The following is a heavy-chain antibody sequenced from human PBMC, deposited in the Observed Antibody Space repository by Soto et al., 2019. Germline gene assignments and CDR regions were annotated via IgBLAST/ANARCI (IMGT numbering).Heavy chain of an antibody. CDR2: IFPLTDIP. J-gene: IGHJ4*02. Sequence: QVQLVQFGTEVKKPGSSVKVSCKASGGTFRNYPINWVRQAPGQGLEWMGSIFPLTDIPDYAQNFQARLTISADKSTSTAYMEFSSLTSDDTAMYFCARGPLVVLNYFESWGQGTLVTVSS. CDR3: ARGPLVVLNYFES. V-gene: IGHV1-69*02. CDR1: GGTFRNYP.